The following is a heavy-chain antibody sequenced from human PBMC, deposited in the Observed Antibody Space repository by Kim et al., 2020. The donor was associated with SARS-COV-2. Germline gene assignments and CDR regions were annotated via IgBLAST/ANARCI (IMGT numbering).Heavy chain of an antibody. CDR2: ISYDGSNK. D-gene: IGHD3-10*01. CDR3: ARDPWSRLRGFIYSYYGMDV. CDR1: GFTFSNYA. V-gene: IGHV3-30-3*01. J-gene: IGHJ6*02. Sequence: GGSLRLSCAASGFTFSNYAMHWVRQAPGKGLEWVAVISYDGSNKYDADSVKGLFTISRDNSKNTLYLQMNSLRAEDTAVYHCARDPWSRLRGFIYSYYGMDVWGQGTTVTVSS.